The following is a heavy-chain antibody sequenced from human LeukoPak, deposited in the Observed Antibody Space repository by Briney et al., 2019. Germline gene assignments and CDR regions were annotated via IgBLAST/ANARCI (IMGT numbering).Heavy chain of an antibody. CDR3: AKGARSSTIAVAGIDDY. Sequence: GGSLRLSCAASGFTFSSYGMHWVRQAPGKGLEWVSVISYDGSNKYYADSVKGRFTISRDNSKNTLYLQMNSLRAEDTAVYYCAKGARSSTIAVAGIDDYWGQGTLVTVSS. D-gene: IGHD6-19*01. CDR1: GFTFSSYG. J-gene: IGHJ4*02. CDR2: ISYDGSNK. V-gene: IGHV3-30*18.